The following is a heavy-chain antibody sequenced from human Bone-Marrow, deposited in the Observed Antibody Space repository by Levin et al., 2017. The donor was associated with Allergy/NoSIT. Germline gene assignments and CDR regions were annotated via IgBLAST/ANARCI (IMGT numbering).Heavy chain of an antibody. V-gene: IGHV3-23*01. J-gene: IGHJ6*02. D-gene: IGHD6-19*01. CDR1: GFTFSGYA. CDR3: AKDRSQRFLQWPNYYHDGMDV. CDR2: ISGSGGST. Sequence: RPGGSLRLSCAASGFTFSGYAMSWVRQAPGKGLEWVSTISGSGGSTYYADSVKGRFTISRDNSKNTLDLQMNSLRAEDTALYYCAKDRSQRFLQWPNYYHDGMDVWGQGTTVTVSS.